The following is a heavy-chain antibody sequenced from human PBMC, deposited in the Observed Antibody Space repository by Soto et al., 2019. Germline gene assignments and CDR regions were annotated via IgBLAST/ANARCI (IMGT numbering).Heavy chain of an antibody. J-gene: IGHJ1*01. Sequence: GGSLRLSCAASGFTFSNYGMSWVRQAPGKGLEWVSVISGSGGSTYYADSVKGRFTLSRDNSKNTVYLQMNSLRAEDTAVYYCAKDSPVGVPLLRDLHDWGQGTLVTVSS. CDR3: AKDSPVGVPLLRDLHD. CDR1: GFTFSNYG. CDR2: ISGSGGST. V-gene: IGHV3-23*01. D-gene: IGHD2-15*01.